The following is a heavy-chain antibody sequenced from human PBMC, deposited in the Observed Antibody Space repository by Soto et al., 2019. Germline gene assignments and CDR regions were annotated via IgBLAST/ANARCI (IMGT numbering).Heavy chain of an antibody. J-gene: IGHJ6*02. V-gene: IGHV3-48*03. CDR2: ISSSGSTI. CDR3: ARDPLLRFLESRGMDV. CDR1: GFTFSSYE. Sequence: HPGGSLRLSCAASGFTFSSYEMNWVRQAPGKGLEWVSYISSSGSTIYYADSVKGRFTISRDNAKNSLYLQMNSLRAEDTAVYYCARDPLLRFLESRGMDVWGQGTTVTVSS. D-gene: IGHD3-3*01.